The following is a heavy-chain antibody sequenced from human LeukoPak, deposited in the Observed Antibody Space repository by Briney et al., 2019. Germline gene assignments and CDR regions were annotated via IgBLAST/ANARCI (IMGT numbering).Heavy chain of an antibody. Sequence: SETLSLTCVVSGGSVSGYYWGWIRQPPGRGLEWIGYVYYSGSTNYNPSFKSRITISVDTSRNQFSLQLSSVTAADTAVYYCARIHRYCSGGACYVLDNWGQGALVAVSS. J-gene: IGHJ4*02. CDR2: VYYSGST. D-gene: IGHD2-15*01. CDR1: GGSVSGYY. V-gene: IGHV4-59*02. CDR3: ARIHRYCSGGACYVLDN.